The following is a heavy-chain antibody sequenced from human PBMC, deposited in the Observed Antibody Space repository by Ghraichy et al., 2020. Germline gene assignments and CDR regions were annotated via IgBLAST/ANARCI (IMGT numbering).Heavy chain of an antibody. CDR1: GGSISSGDYY. CDR2: IYYSGST. D-gene: IGHD6-13*01. Sequence: SETLSLTCTVSGGSISSGDYYWSWIRQPPGKGLEWIGYIYYSGSTYYNPSLKSRVTISVDTSKNQFSLKLSSVTAADTAVYYYAKSGSSDRLSPRYWGQGTLVTVSS. V-gene: IGHV4-30-4*01. J-gene: IGHJ4*02. CDR3: AKSGSSDRLSPRY.